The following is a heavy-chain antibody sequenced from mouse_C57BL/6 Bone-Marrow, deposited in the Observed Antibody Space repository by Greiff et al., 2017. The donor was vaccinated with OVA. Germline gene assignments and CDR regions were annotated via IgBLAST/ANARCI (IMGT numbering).Heavy chain of an antibody. Sequence: EVMLVESGAELVRPGASVKLSCTASGFNITDDYMHWVKQRPEQGLEWIGWIDPENGDTVYASKFQGKATITADTSSNTAYLQLSSLTSEDTAVYYCTTDGYYEIFAYWGQGTLVTVSA. D-gene: IGHD2-3*01. V-gene: IGHV14-4*01. CDR1: GFNITDDY. CDR3: TTDGYYEIFAY. J-gene: IGHJ3*01. CDR2: IDPENGDT.